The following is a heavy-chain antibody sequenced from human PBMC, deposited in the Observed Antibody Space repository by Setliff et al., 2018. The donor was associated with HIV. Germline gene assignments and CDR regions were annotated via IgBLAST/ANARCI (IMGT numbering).Heavy chain of an antibody. D-gene: IGHD2-21*02. CDR2: IYPGDSET. V-gene: IGHV5-51*01. Sequence: GESLKISCKGSGYSFNTYWIGWVRQRPGKGLEWMGIIYPGDSETRYSPSFQGQVTISADKSTNTAYFQWSSLKASDTAMYYCARRGRDDYYYVMDVWGQGTTVTVSS. CDR3: ARRGRDDYYYVMDV. CDR1: GYSFNTYW. J-gene: IGHJ6*02.